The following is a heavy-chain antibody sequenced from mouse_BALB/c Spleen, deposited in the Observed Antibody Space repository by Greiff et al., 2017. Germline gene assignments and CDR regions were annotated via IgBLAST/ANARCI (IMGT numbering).Heavy chain of an antibody. V-gene: IGHV1-18*01. CDR3: ARGNYYYGSSYGAY. J-gene: IGHJ3*01. Sequence: EVQLVESGPELVKPGASVKIPCKASGYTFTDYNMDWVKQSHGKSLEWIGDINPNNGGTIYNQKFKGKATLTVDKSSSTAYMELRSLTSEDTAVYYCARGNYYYGSSYGAYWGQGTLVTVSA. D-gene: IGHD1-1*01. CDR2: INPNNGGT. CDR1: GYTFTDYN.